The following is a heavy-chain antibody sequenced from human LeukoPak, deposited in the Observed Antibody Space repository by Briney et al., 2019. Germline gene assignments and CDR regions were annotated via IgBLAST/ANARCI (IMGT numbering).Heavy chain of an antibody. D-gene: IGHD3-16*01. CDR1: GFTFSSYE. V-gene: IGHV3-13*01. J-gene: IGHJ3*02. CDR2: VGIVGDT. Sequence: PGGSLRLSCAASGFTFSSYEMHWVRQVAGKGLEWVPAVGIVGDTFYSGSVKGRFTISRENAENSLFLQMNSLRAGDTAVYYCAREGRGSSADAFDIWGQGTMVTVSS. CDR3: AREGRGSSADAFDI.